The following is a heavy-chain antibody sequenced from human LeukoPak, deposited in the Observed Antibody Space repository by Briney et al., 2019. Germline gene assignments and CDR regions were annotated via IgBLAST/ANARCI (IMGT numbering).Heavy chain of an antibody. J-gene: IGHJ4*02. CDR1: GYIFTNYG. D-gene: IGHD6-19*01. CDR2: ISAHNGNT. CDR3: ARLTAVAGSIDF. V-gene: IGHV1-18*01. Sequence: GASVKVSCKASGYIFTNYGISWVRQAPGQGLEWMGWISAHNGNTNYAQKLQGRVTMTTDTSTSTAYMELRSLRSDDTAVYYCARLTAVAGSIDFWGQGTLVTVSS.